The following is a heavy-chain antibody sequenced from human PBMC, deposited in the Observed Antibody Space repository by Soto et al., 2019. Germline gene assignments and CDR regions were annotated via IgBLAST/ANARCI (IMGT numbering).Heavy chain of an antibody. Sequence: SETLSLTCTVSGASISSYHWGWIRQPPGKGLEYIGHIYTNGDTNYNPSLKSRITISVDTSKNQFSLKLSSVTAADTAVYYCARHAHSSSWYLRGPFDYWGQGTLVTVSS. CDR3: ARHAHSSSWYLRGPFDY. J-gene: IGHJ4*02. V-gene: IGHV4-59*08. D-gene: IGHD6-13*01. CDR1: GASISSYH. CDR2: IYTNGDT.